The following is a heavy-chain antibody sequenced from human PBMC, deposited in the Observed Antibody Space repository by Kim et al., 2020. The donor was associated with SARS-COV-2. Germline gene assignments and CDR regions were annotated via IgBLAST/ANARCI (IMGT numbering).Heavy chain of an antibody. CDR1: GFTFSSYG. Sequence: GGSLRLSCAASGFTFSSYGMHWVRQAPGKGLEWVAVISYDGSNKYYADSVKGRFTISRDNSKNTLYLQMNSLRAEDTAVYYCAKDLYSGYVLAAFDYWGQGTLVTVSS. CDR2: ISYDGSNK. CDR3: AKDLYSGYVLAAFDY. J-gene: IGHJ4*02. D-gene: IGHD5-12*01. V-gene: IGHV3-30*18.